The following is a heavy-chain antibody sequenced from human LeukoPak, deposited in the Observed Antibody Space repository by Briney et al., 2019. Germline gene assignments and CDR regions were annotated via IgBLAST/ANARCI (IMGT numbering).Heavy chain of an antibody. CDR2: MNPKSGYT. Sequence: ASVKVSCKASGYTFTNYDINWVRQATGQGLEWMGWMNPKSGYTGFAQKFQGRVTMTRTTSITTAYMELSSLRSEDTAVYYCARTDGDLDYWGQGTLVTVSS. CDR1: GYTFTNYD. D-gene: IGHD4-17*01. J-gene: IGHJ4*02. CDR3: ARTDGDLDY. V-gene: IGHV1-8*01.